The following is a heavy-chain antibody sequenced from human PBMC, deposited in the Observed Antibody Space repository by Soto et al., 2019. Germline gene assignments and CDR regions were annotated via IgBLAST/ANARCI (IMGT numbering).Heavy chain of an antibody. D-gene: IGHD3-22*01. CDR2: IYSGGST. CDR1: GFTVSSNY. Sequence: GGSLRLSCAASGFTVSSNYMSWVRQAPGKGLEWVSVIYSGGSTYYADSVKGRFTISRDNSKNTLYLQMNSLRAEDTAVYYCARVSLIYYYDSSGYPDWYFDLWGRGTLVTVSS. V-gene: IGHV3-53*01. J-gene: IGHJ2*01. CDR3: ARVSLIYYYDSSGYPDWYFDL.